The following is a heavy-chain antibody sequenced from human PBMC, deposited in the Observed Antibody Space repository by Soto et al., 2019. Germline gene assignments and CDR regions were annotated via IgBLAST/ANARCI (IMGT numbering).Heavy chain of an antibody. Sequence: GASVKVSCKASGYTFTSYGISWVRQAPGQGLEWMGWISAYNGNTNYAQKLQGRVTMTTDTSTSTVYMELSSLRSEDTAVYYCARDVAAAFFDYWGQGTLVTVSS. CDR3: ARDVAAAFFDY. J-gene: IGHJ4*02. V-gene: IGHV1-18*04. D-gene: IGHD6-25*01. CDR1: GYTFTSYG. CDR2: ISAYNGNT.